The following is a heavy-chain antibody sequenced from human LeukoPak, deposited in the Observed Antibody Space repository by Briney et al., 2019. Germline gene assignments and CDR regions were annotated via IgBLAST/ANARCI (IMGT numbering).Heavy chain of an antibody. CDR1: GYTFSSYS. D-gene: IGHD3-10*01. J-gene: IGHJ6*03. Sequence: ASVKVSCKASGYTFSSYSMHWVRQAPGQGLEWMGIINPSGGSTSYAQKFQGRVTMTRDTSTSTVYMELSSLRSEDTAVYYCARVWFGESKRNYYYYYYMDVWGKGTTVTISS. V-gene: IGHV1-46*01. CDR2: INPSGGST. CDR3: ARVWFGESKRNYYYYYYMDV.